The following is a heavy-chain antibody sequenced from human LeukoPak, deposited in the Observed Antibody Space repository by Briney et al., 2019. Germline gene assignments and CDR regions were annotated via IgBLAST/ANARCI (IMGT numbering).Heavy chain of an antibody. CDR3: ARESTVAGTIFDF. CDR1: GFTFSSYG. V-gene: IGHV3-30*03. D-gene: IGHD6-19*01. CDR2: ISYDGSNK. Sequence: GGSLRLSCAASGFTFSSYGMHWVRQAPGKGLEWVAVISYDGSNKYYVDSVKGRFTVSRDNSKNTLYLQMNSLRAEDTAVYYCARESTVAGTIFDFWGQGTLVTVSS. J-gene: IGHJ4*02.